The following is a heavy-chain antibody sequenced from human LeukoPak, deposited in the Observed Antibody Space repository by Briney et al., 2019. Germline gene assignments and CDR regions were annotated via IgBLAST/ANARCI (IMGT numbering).Heavy chain of an antibody. J-gene: IGHJ2*01. Sequence: ASVKVSCKASGYTFTSYYMHWVRQAPGLGLEWMGIINPSGGSTSYAQKFQGRVTMTRDTSTSTVYMELSSLRSEDTAVYYCARAGSMVRGVIDWYFDLWGRGTLVTVSS. CDR2: INPSGGST. V-gene: IGHV1-46*03. D-gene: IGHD3-10*01. CDR1: GYTFTSYY. CDR3: ARAGSMVRGVIDWYFDL.